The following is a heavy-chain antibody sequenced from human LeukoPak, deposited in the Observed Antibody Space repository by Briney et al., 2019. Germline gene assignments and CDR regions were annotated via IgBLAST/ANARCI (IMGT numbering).Heavy chain of an antibody. D-gene: IGHD3-9*01. J-gene: IGHJ4*02. CDR3: ARDLPPTGYYMGFDY. CDR1: GYTFTSYY. CDR2: INPYSGGT. Sequence: ASVKVSCKASGYTFTSYYMHWVRQAPGQGLEWMGWINPYSGGTNYAQKFQGRVTMTRDMSISTAYMELSRLRSDDTAVYYCARDLPPTGYYMGFDYWGQGTLVTVSS. V-gene: IGHV1-2*02.